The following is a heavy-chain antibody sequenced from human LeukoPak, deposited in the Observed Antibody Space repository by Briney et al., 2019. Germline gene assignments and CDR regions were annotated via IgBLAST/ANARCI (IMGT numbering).Heavy chain of an antibody. J-gene: IGHJ5*02. CDR2: IYYTGST. D-gene: IGHD3-10*01. CDR1: GGSVSSGSYY. Sequence: SETLSLTCTVSGGSVSSGSYYWTWIRQPPGKGLEWIGYIYYTGSTNYNPSLKSRVTISVDTSRNQFSLKLNSETAADTAVYYCARAVMMVRGVIIGGYWFDPWGQGTLVTVSS. V-gene: IGHV4-61*01. CDR3: ARAVMMVRGVIIGGYWFDP.